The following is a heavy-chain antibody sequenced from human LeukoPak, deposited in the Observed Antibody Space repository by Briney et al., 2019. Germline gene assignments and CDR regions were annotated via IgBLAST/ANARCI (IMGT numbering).Heavy chain of an antibody. Sequence: GGSLRLSCAASGFTFSGYWMHWVRQAPGKGLVWVSRINSDGYSITYADSVKGRFTIFRDNAKNTLYLQMNSLRDEDSAVYYCARDQGIFDYWGQGTLVTVSS. J-gene: IGHJ4*02. CDR3: ARDQGIFDY. CDR1: GFTFSGYW. V-gene: IGHV3-74*03. CDR2: INSDGYSI.